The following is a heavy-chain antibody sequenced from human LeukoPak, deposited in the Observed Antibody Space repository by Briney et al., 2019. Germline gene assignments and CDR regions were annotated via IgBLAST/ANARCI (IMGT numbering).Heavy chain of an antibody. CDR2: IIPIFGTA. D-gene: IGHD2-2*01. Sequence: SVKVSCKASGGTYSSYAISWVRQAPGQGLEWMGGIIPIFGTANYAQKFQGRVTITADESTSTAYMELSSLRSEDTAVYYCARGYCSSTSCSRANYGMDVWGKGTTVTVSS. V-gene: IGHV1-69*13. J-gene: IGHJ6*04. CDR3: ARGYCSSTSCSRANYGMDV. CDR1: GGTYSSYA.